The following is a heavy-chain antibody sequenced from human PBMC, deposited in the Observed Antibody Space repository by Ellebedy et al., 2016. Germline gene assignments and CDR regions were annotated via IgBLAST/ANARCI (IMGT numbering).Heavy chain of an antibody. D-gene: IGHD1-26*01. CDR2: INPNSGGT. CDR1: GYTFAGYY. Sequence: ASVKVSCKASGYTFAGYYMHWVRQAPGQGLEWMGWINPNSGGTNYAQKFQGRVTMTRDTSISTAYMELSRLRSDDTAVYYCARGVWELLAYFDLWGRGTLVTVSS. J-gene: IGHJ2*01. CDR3: ARGVWELLAYFDL. V-gene: IGHV1-2*02.